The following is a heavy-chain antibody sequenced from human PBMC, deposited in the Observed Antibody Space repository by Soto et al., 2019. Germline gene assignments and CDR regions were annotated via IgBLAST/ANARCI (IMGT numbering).Heavy chain of an antibody. Sequence: EVQVVESGGGLVKPGGSLRLSCTASGSPFSTYGMNWVRQAPGKGLEWVSSISNGGNYIYYADSVQGRFTISRDNAKNSLYLQMNSLRAEDTAVYFCAGDESAGSSIRYWGQGTLVTVSS. V-gene: IGHV3-21*01. D-gene: IGHD3-3*02. J-gene: IGHJ4*02. CDR2: ISNGGNYI. CDR1: GSPFSTYG. CDR3: AGDESAGSSIRY.